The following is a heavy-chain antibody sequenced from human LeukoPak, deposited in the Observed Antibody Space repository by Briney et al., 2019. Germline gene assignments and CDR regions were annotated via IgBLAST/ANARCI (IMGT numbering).Heavy chain of an antibody. Sequence: PGASLRLSCAASGFIFSNHAMSWVRQAPGKGLEWVSAIVGRGSSTYYADSVKGRFTISRDNSKNTLYLQLNRLRAEDTAVYYCAKWGDYDILTGYYDSDYWGQGTLVTVSS. J-gene: IGHJ4*02. D-gene: IGHD3-9*01. CDR3: AKWGDYDILTGYYDSDY. CDR1: GFIFSNHA. CDR2: IVGRGSST. V-gene: IGHV3-23*01.